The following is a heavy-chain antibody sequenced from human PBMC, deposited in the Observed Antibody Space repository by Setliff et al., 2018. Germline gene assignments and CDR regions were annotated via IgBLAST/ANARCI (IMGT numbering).Heavy chain of an antibody. Sequence: GASVKVSCKASGYILTSSGITWVRQAPGQGLEWMGWISGFNGVTNYAQPFQGRITMATDTSTKMAHMELSSLRSDDTAVYFCALTTLSLCSGGNCPNALDIWGQGTMVTVSS. D-gene: IGHD2-15*01. V-gene: IGHV1-18*01. CDR1: GYILTSSG. CDR2: ISGFNGVT. J-gene: IGHJ3*02. CDR3: ALTTLSLCSGGNCPNALDI.